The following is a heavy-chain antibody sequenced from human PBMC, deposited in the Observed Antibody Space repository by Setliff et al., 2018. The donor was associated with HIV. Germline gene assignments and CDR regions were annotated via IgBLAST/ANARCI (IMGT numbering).Heavy chain of an antibody. Sequence: PSETLSLTCIVSRGSISSTSHYWGWVRQSPGRRLEWIGSIYYSGRTYYNPSLKSRVTMSVATSTNQFSLDLTSVTAADTAVYFCAGEIAPAARLPNVGGPPPPGYYHYMDVWGKGTTVTVSS. CDR2: IYYSGRT. J-gene: IGHJ6*03. CDR1: RGSISSTSHY. CDR3: AGEIAPAARLPNVGGPPPPGYYHYMDV. D-gene: IGHD2-8*01. V-gene: IGHV4-39*07.